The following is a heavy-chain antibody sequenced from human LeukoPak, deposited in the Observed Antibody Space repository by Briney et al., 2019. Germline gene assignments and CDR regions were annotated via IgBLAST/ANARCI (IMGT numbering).Heavy chain of an antibody. Sequence: ASVKVSCKVSGYTLTELSMHWVRQAPGKGLEWMGGFDPEDGETIYAQKFQGRVTMTEDTSTDTAYMELSSLRSEDTAVYYCATPYYSGGSYHYYYMDVWGKGTTVTVPS. J-gene: IGHJ6*03. CDR2: FDPEDGET. CDR1: GYTLTELS. D-gene: IGHD2-15*01. V-gene: IGHV1-24*01. CDR3: ATPYYSGGSYHYYYMDV.